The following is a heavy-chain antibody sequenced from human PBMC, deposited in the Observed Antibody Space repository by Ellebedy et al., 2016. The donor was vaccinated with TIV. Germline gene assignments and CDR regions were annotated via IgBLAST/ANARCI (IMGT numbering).Heavy chain of an antibody. CDR1: GYTFSNYG. Sequence: AASVKVSCKASGYTFSNYGISWVRQAPGQGLEWMGWINTYNGNTNHAQKFQGRVTMTTDTSTRTAYMELGSLRSDDTAVYYCARYSNYYYYGMDVWGQGTTVTV. CDR2: INTYNGNT. CDR3: ARYSNYYYYGMDV. D-gene: IGHD4-11*01. J-gene: IGHJ6*02. V-gene: IGHV1-18*04.